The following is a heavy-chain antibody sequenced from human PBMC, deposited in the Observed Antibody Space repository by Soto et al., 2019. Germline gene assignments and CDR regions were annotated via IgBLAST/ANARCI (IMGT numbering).Heavy chain of an antibody. CDR3: ARADYIWGSPAYYFDY. Sequence: GASVKVSCKASGGTFSSYTISWVRQAPGQGLEWMGRIIPILGIANYAQKFQGRVTITADKSTSTAYMELSSLRSEDTAVYYCARADYIWGSPAYYFDYWGQGTLVTVSS. CDR2: IIPILGIA. J-gene: IGHJ4*02. CDR1: GGTFSSYT. V-gene: IGHV1-69*02. D-gene: IGHD3-16*01.